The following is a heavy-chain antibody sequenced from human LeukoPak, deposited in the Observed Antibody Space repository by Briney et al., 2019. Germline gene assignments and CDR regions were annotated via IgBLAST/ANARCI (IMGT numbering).Heavy chain of an antibody. CDR1: GGSISSSSYF. D-gene: IGHD3-22*01. J-gene: IGHJ4*02. CDR3: ARGRGIVVGEFDY. Sequence: SETLSLTCTVSGGSISSSSYFWGWIRQPPGQGLERIGNLYYTGSTYYNPSLKNRVTMSVDTSKSQLSLKMPSVTAADTAVYYCARGRGIVVGEFDYWGQGTLVTVSS. CDR2: LYYTGST. V-gene: IGHV4-39*07.